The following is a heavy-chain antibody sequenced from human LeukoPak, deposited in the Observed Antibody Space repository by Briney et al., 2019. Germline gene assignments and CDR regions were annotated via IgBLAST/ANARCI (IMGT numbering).Heavy chain of an antibody. J-gene: IGHJ4*02. CDR3: ARGASSGYRIDY. Sequence: GGSLRLSCAASGFTFTNYAMSWVRQAPGKGLVWVSRVSPDGTGTNYAGSVKGRFTISRDNAKNTLYLQLNSLRVEDMAVYYCARGASSGYRIDYWSQGTLVTVSS. V-gene: IGHV3-74*01. D-gene: IGHD3-10*01. CDR1: GFTFTNYA. CDR2: VSPDGTGT.